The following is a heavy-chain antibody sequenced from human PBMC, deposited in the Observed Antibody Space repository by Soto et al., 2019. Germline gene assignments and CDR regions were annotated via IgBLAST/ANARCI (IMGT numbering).Heavy chain of an antibody. D-gene: IGHD1-7*01. V-gene: IGHV3-23*01. J-gene: IGHJ6*02. Sequence: EVHLLESGGGLVQPGGSLRLSCAASGFTFSDYSMSWVRQTPERGLEWVSTLTRGGTSYYADSVQGRFTVSRDDSKNTAYLQMNSLKTEDTAVYYCSSLNEWNYKWSYGMDVWGQGTTVTVSS. CDR2: LTRGGTS. CDR1: GFTFSDYS. CDR3: SSLNEWNYKWSYGMDV.